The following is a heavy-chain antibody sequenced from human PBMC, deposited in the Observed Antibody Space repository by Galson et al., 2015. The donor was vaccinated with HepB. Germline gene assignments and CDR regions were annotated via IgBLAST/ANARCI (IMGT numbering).Heavy chain of an antibody. D-gene: IGHD7-27*01. CDR3: ARDWNWGLDY. V-gene: IGHV3-7*03. CDR2: IKGEGTAD. J-gene: IGHJ4*02. Sequence: SLRLSCAASGFPFSPIWMSWVRQAPGKGPERVANIKGEGTADSYVDSVKGRFTISRDNARNSRYLQMNSLTAEDTALYYCARDWNWGLDYWGQGTLVTVSS. CDR1: GFPFSPIW.